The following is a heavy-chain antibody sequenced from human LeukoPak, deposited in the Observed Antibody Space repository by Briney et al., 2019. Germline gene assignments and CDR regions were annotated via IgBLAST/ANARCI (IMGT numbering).Heavy chain of an antibody. J-gene: IGHJ3*02. CDR3: AKGVRITMVRGAFDI. CDR1: GFTFSSYW. V-gene: IGHV3-9*01. Sequence: SLRLSCAASGFTFSSYWMSWVRQAPGKGLEWVSGISWNSGSIVYADSVKGRFTISRDNAKKSLYLQMNSLRAEDTALYYCAKGVRITMVRGAFDIWGQGTMVIVSS. CDR2: ISWNSGSI. D-gene: IGHD3-10*01.